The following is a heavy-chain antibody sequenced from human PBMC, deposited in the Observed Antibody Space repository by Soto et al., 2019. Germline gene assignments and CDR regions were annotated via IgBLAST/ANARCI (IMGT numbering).Heavy chain of an antibody. CDR2: IYHSGNT. J-gene: IGHJ4*02. CDR3: ARAWASSKLRGVVIN. V-gene: IGHV4-4*02. CDR1: GASIITDNW. D-gene: IGHD3-10*01. Sequence: QVQLQESGPGLVKPSGTLSLTCALSGASIITDNWWSWVRQPPGKEMEWIGEIYHSGNTNFNPSVKSRVTISVDTSKNQFSLTVSSVPAADTAIYYCARAWASSKLRGVVINWGQGTLFTVSS.